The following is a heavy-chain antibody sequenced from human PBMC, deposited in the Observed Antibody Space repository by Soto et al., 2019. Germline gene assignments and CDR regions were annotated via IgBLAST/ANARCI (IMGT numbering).Heavy chain of an antibody. Sequence: GESLKISCKGSGYSFTSYWISWVRQMPGKGLEWMGRIDPSDSYTNYSPSFQGHVTISAGKSISTAYLQWSSLKASDTAMYYCARSITLIPFDDCRQGTPVPVS. D-gene: IGHD3-10*01. CDR1: GYSFTSYW. CDR2: IDPSDSYT. CDR3: ARSITLIPFDD. V-gene: IGHV5-10-1*01. J-gene: IGHJ4*02.